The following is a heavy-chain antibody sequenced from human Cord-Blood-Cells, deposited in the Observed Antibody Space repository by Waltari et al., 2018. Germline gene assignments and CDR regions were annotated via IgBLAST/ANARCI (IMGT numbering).Heavy chain of an antibody. Sequence: QVQLVQSGAAVKKPGASVKVSCKASGYTFTSYGISWVRQAPGQGLEWMGWISAYNGNTNYAQKLQGRVTMTTDTSTSTAYMELRSLRSDDTAVYYCARVGTVTTRSYYYGMDVWGQGTTVTVSS. CDR3: ARVGTVTTRSYYYGMDV. CDR1: GYTFTSYG. D-gene: IGHD4-4*01. J-gene: IGHJ6*02. CDR2: ISAYNGNT. V-gene: IGHV1-18*01.